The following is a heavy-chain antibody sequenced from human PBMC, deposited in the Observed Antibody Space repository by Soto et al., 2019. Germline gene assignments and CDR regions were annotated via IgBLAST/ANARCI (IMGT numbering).Heavy chain of an antibody. CDR2: IYYSGST. Sequence: SETLSLTCTVSGGSISSYYWSWIRQPPGKGLEWIGYIYYSGSTNYNPSLKSRVTISVDTSKNQFSLKLSSVTAADTAVYYCARLPGIAAAGPRCYYYYYSCMDDWGQGTIVTVSS. J-gene: IGHJ6*02. V-gene: IGHV4-59*01. D-gene: IGHD6-25*01. CDR3: ARLPGIAAAGPRCYYYYYSCMDD. CDR1: GGSISSYY.